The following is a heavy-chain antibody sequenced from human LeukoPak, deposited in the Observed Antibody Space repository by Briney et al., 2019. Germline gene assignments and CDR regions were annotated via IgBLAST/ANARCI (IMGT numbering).Heavy chain of an antibody. CDR2: INHSGST. D-gene: IGHD1-7*01. CDR3: ARAQLRHFDY. CDR1: GGSFSGYY. Sequence: SETLSLTCAVYGGSFSGYYWSWIRQPPGKGLEWIGEINHSGSTNYNPSLKSRVTISVDTSKNQFSLKLSSVTAADTAVYYCARAQLRHFDYWGQGTLVTVSS. V-gene: IGHV4-34*01. J-gene: IGHJ4*02.